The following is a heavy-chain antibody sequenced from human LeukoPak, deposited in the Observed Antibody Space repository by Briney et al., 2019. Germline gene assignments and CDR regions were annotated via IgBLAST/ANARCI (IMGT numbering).Heavy chain of an antibody. D-gene: IGHD5-12*01. V-gene: IGHV1-46*01. CDR3: AREGNVDIVATIDFDY. CDR1: GYTFTSYY. CDR2: INPSGGST. Sequence: ASVKVSCKASGYTFTSYYMHWVRQAPGQGPEWMGIINPSGGSTYYAQKFQGRVTMTRDTSTSTVYMELSSLRSEDTAVYYCAREGNVDIVATIDFDYWGQGTLVAVSS. J-gene: IGHJ4*02.